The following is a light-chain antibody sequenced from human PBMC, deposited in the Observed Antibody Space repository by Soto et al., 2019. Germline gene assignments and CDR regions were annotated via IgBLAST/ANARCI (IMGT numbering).Light chain of an antibody. CDR2: RAS. J-gene: IGKJ2*01. V-gene: IGKV1-5*03. CDR3: QQYNSYSSS. Sequence: DIQMTQSPSTLSASVGDRVTITCRASQSINNWLAWYQQKPGEAPKLLIYRASSLQGGVPSRFSGSGSGREFTLTISSLQPEDFATYYCQQYNSYSSSFGQGTTLEIK. CDR1: QSINNW.